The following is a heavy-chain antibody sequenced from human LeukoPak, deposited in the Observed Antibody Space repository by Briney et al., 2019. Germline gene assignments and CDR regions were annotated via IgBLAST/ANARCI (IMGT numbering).Heavy chain of an antibody. D-gene: IGHD1-26*01. J-gene: IGHJ4*02. CDR1: GYTFTGYY. V-gene: IGHV1-2*02. Sequence: ASVKVSCKASGYTFTGYYMHWVRQAPGQGLEWMGWINPNSGGTNYAQKFQGRVTMTRDTSISTAYMELSRLRSDDTAVYYCARVGARGSYYFDYWGQGTLVTVSS. CDR2: INPNSGGT. CDR3: ARVGARGSYYFDY.